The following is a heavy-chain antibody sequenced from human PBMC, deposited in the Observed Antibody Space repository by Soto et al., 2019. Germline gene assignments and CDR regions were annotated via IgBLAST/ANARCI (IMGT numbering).Heavy chain of an antibody. V-gene: IGHV4-59*01. CDR2: VYYTGTT. D-gene: IGHD4-17*01. CDR3: ARDTVLTGMFDL. J-gene: IGHJ5*02. Sequence: SETLSLTCTVSGCSIGSYHWSWVRQPPGKGLEWIASVYYTGTTNYNPSLGSRVTISIDAPENQISLKLTSVTAAATAFYYCARDTVLTGMFDLWGQGTLVTVSS. CDR1: GCSIGSYH.